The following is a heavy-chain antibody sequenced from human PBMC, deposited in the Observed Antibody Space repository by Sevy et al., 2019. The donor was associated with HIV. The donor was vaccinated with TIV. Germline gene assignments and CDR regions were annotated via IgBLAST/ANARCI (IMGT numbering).Heavy chain of an antibody. CDR2: ISSSGSTI. J-gene: IGHJ4*02. CDR3: ASYNRKRLRFDY. V-gene: IGHV3-11*01. Sequence: GGSLRLSCAASGFTFSDYYMSWIRQAPGKGLEWVSYISSSGSTINYADSVKGRFTISRDNAKNSLYLQMNSLRAEDTAVYYCASYNRKRLRFDYWGQGTLVTVSS. D-gene: IGHD4-17*01. CDR1: GFTFSDYY.